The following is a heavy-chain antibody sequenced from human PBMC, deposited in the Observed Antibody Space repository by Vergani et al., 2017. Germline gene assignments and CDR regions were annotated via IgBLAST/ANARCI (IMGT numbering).Heavy chain of an antibody. V-gene: IGHV4-34*01. D-gene: IGHD6-6*01. J-gene: IGHJ4*02. CDR1: GGSFSGYY. CDR3: ARGHRVTHSSSPPDD. Sequence: QVQLQQWGAGLLKPSETLSLTCAVYGGSFSGYYWSWIRQPPGKGLEWIGEINHSGSTNYTPSLKSRVTISVDTSKNQFSRKLSAVTAADTAVFYGARGHRVTHSSSPPDDWGEGALVTVSS. CDR2: INHSGST.